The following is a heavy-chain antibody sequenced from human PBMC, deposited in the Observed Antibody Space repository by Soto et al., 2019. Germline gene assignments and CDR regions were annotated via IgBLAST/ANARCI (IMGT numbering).Heavy chain of an antibody. V-gene: IGHV3-23*01. D-gene: IGHD3-3*01. CDR1: GFTFSSNA. CDR3: AKGGVVIISYFDY. CDR2: ISDSGGST. J-gene: IGHJ4*02. Sequence: GGSLRLSCAASGFTFSSNAMTWVRQAPGKGLEWVSAISDSGGSTYYADSMKGRFTISRDNSKNTLYLQMNSLRAEDTAVYYCAKGGVVIISYFDYWGQGTLVTVSS.